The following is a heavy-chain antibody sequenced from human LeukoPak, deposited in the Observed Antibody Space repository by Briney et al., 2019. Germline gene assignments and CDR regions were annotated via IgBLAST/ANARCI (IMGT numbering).Heavy chain of an antibody. J-gene: IGHJ4*02. CDR1: GGSISSYY. D-gene: IGHD3-10*01. V-gene: IGHV4-34*01. Sequence: SETLSLTCTVSGGSISSYYWSWIRQPPGKGLEWIGEINHSGSTNYNPSLKSRVTISVDTSKNQFSLKLSSVTAADTAVYYCARWHYGSGSYYNNWGQGTLVTVSS. CDR3: ARWHYGSGSYYNN. CDR2: INHSGST.